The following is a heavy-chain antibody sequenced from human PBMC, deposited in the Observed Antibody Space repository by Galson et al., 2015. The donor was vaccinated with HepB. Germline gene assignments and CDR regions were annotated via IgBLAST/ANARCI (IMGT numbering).Heavy chain of an antibody. D-gene: IGHD2-2*01. Sequence: SVKVSCKASGYTFTSYYMHWVRQAPGQGLEWMGIINPSGGSTSYAQKFQGRVTMTRDTSTSAVYMELSSLRSEDTAVYYCARERIVVVPAANAPGWFDPWGQGTLVTVSS. CDR3: ARERIVVVPAANAPGWFDP. CDR1: GYTFTSYY. J-gene: IGHJ5*02. CDR2: INPSGGST. V-gene: IGHV1-46*01.